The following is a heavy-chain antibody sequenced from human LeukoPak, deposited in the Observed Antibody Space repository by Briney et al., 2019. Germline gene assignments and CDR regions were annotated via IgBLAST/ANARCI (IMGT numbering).Heavy chain of an antibody. CDR3: AKERHGFGEPIIAGDGWNAFDI. D-gene: IGHD3-10*01. Sequence: PGGSLRLSCAASGFTFSSYGMHWVRQAPGKGLEWVAVISYDGSNKYYADSVKGRFTISRDNSKNTLYLQMNSLRAEDTAVYYCAKERHGFGEPIIAGDGWNAFDIWGQGTMVTVSS. CDR2: ISYDGSNK. V-gene: IGHV3-30*18. CDR1: GFTFSSYG. J-gene: IGHJ3*02.